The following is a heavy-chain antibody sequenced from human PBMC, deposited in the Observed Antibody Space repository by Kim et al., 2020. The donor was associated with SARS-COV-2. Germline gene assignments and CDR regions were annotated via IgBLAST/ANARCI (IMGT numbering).Heavy chain of an antibody. J-gene: IGHJ4*02. CDR2: IYYSGST. D-gene: IGHD3-10*01. Sequence: SETLSLTCTVSGGSISSYYWSWIRQPPGKGLEWIGYIYYSGSTNYNPSLKSRVTISVDTSKNQFSLKLSSVTAADTAVYYCARLATDVYGSGLDYWGQGTLVTVSS. CDR1: GGSISSYY. CDR3: ARLATDVYGSGLDY. V-gene: IGHV4-59*13.